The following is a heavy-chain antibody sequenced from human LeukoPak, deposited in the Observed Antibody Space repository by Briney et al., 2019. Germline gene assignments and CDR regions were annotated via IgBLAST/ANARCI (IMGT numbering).Heavy chain of an antibody. J-gene: IGHJ5*02. V-gene: IGHV3-23*01. Sequence: HPGGSLRLSCAASGFTFSSYAMSWVRQAPGKGLEWVSAISGSGGSTYYADSVKGRFTISRDNSKNTLYLQMNSLRAEDTAVYYCAKDQDSSGFNWFDPWGQGTLVTVSS. CDR2: ISGSGGST. D-gene: IGHD6-19*01. CDR1: GFTFSSYA. CDR3: AKDQDSSGFNWFDP.